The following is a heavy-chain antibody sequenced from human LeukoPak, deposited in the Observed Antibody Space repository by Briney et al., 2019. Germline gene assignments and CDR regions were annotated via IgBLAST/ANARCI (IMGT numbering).Heavy chain of an antibody. CDR2: IYYSGST. CDR3: ARGSGWCSPFDY. CDR1: GGSISSYY. J-gene: IGHJ4*02. D-gene: IGHD6-19*01. V-gene: IGHV4-59*01. Sequence: SETLSLTCTVSGGSISSYYWSWIRQPPGKGLEWIGYIYYSGSTNYNPSLKSRVTISVDTSKNQFSLKLSSVTAADTAVYYCARGSGWCSPFDYWGQGTLVTVSS.